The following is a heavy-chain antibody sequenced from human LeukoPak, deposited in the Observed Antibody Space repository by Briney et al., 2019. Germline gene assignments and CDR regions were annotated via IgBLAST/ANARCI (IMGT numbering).Heavy chain of an antibody. CDR3: ARIIGGLPGPTGEGSDY. J-gene: IGHJ4*02. D-gene: IGHD7-27*01. CDR2: ITSSSHYI. Sequence: PGGSLRLSCAASGFTFSNYAMNWVRRAPGKGLEWVSSITSSSHYIYYADSVKGRFTISRDNAKNSLFLQMNSLRAEDTAVYYCARIIGGLPGPTGEGSDYWGQGALVTVSS. CDR1: GFTFSNYA. V-gene: IGHV3-21*01.